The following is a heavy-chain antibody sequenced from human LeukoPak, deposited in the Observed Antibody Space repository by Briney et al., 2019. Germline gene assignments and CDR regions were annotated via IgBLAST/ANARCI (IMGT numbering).Heavy chain of an antibody. CDR2: IGDTT. J-gene: IGHJ4*02. D-gene: IGHD2/OR15-2a*01. Sequence: GGSLRLSCAASGFTFSIYAMSWVRQAPGKGLEWVSAIGDTTYYADSVEGRFTISRDNSKNTLYLQMNSLRAEDTAVYYCAKAGNSHYFDYWGQGTLVTVSS. CDR3: AKAGNSHYFDY. V-gene: IGHV3-23*01. CDR1: GFTFSIYA.